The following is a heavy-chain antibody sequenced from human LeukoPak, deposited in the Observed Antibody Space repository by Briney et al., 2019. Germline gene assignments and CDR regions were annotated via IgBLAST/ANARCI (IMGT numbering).Heavy chain of an antibody. D-gene: IGHD3-10*01. CDR3: ARGRSITLLRGVAMSDGFDI. J-gene: IGHJ3*02. CDR1: GFSVTSNH. V-gene: IGHV3-21*06. Sequence: GASLRLSCAASGFSVTSNHMNWVRQAPGKGLEWVSFTDPSGRYVYYGDSVKGRFTISRDNAKNLLFLQMNGLRAEDTALYYCARGRSITLLRGVAMSDGFDIWGQGAMVAVSS. CDR2: TDPSGRYV.